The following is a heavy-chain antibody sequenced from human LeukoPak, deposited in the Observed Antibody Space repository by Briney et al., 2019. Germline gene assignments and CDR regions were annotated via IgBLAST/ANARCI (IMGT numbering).Heavy chain of an antibody. CDR2: IIPIFGTA. J-gene: IGHJ4*02. CDR3: ARAKLYSGSYYAFDY. D-gene: IGHD1-26*01. Sequence: SVXVSCKXXGXTXSSYAISWVRQAPGQGLEWMGGIIPIFGTANYAQKFQGRVTITADESTSTAYMELSSLRSEDTAVYYCARAKLYSGSYYAFDYWGQGTLVTVSS. CDR1: GXTXSSYA. V-gene: IGHV1-69*13.